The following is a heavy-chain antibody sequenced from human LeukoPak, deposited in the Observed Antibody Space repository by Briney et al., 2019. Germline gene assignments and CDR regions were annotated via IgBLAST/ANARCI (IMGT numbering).Heavy chain of an antibody. J-gene: IGHJ4*02. V-gene: IGHV3-30*09. CDR3: ARGGDFDY. CDR1: GFTFSSYA. Sequence: GGSLRLSCAASGFTFSSYAMHWVRQAPGKGLEWVAVISYDGSNKYYADSVKGRFAISRDNSKNTLYLQMNSLRAEDTAVYYCARGGDFDYWGQGTLVTVSS. CDR2: ISYDGSNK.